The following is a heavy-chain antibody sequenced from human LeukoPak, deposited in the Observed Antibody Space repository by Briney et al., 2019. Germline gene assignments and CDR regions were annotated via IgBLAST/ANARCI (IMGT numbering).Heavy chain of an antibody. CDR1: GFSYYTSW. D-gene: IGHD1-26*01. Sequence: GGSLRLSCAASGFSYYTSWMSWVRQAPGKGLEWVANIKEDGSDKYYVDSVKGRFTISRDNAKNSLYLQMNRLRAEDTAVYYCARYSGTFRRFDYWGQGSLITVSS. J-gene: IGHJ4*02. V-gene: IGHV3-7*01. CDR2: IKEDGSDK. CDR3: ARYSGTFRRFDY.